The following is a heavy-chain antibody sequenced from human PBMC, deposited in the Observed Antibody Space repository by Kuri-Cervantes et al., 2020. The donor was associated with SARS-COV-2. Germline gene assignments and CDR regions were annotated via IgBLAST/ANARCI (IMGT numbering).Heavy chain of an antibody. D-gene: IGHD4-11*01. V-gene: IGHV4-34*01. J-gene: IGHJ4*02. Sequence: SETLSLTCAASGFTFSSCSMNWVRQPPGKGLEWIGEINHSGSTNYNPSLKSRVTISVDTSKNQFSLKLSSVTAADTAVYYCARGQHSNYALDYWGQGTLVTVSS. CDR3: ARGQHSNYALDY. CDR2: INHSGST. CDR1: GFTFSSCS.